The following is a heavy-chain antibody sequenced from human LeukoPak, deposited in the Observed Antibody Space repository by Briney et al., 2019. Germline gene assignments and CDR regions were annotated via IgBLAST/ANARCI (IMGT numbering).Heavy chain of an antibody. Sequence: GASVKVSCKASGYTFTSYDINWVRQATGQGLEWMGWMNPNSGNTGYAQKFQGRVTMTRNTSISTAYMELSSLRSEDTAVYYCARMGFHYDILTGYYTAPHDYWGQGTLVTVSS. CDR1: GYTFTSYD. V-gene: IGHV1-8*01. J-gene: IGHJ4*02. D-gene: IGHD3-9*01. CDR2: MNPNSGNT. CDR3: ARMGFHYDILTGYYTAPHDY.